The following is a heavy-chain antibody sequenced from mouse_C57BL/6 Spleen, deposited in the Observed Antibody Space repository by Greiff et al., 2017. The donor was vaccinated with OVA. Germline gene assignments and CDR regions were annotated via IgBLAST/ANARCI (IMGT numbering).Heavy chain of an antibody. V-gene: IGHV1-26*01. Sequence: EVQLQQSGPELVKPGASVKISCKASGYTFTDYYMNWVKQSHGKSLEWIGDINPNNGGTSYNQKFKGKATLTVDKSSSTAYMELRSLTSEDSAVYYCASHEGRLDWFAYWGQGTLVTVSA. CDR2: INPNNGGT. D-gene: IGHD3-3*01. CDR3: ASHEGRLDWFAY. CDR1: GYTFTDYY. J-gene: IGHJ3*01.